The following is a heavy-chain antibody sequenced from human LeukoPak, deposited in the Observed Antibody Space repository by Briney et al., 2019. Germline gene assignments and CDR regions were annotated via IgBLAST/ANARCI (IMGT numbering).Heavy chain of an antibody. D-gene: IGHD3-22*01. CDR2: IKQDGSEK. CDR3: ARDHYYGSSGYPPFDY. J-gene: IGHJ4*02. CDR1: GFTFSSYW. Sequence: PGGSLRLSCAASGFTFSSYWMSWVRQAPGKGLEWVANIKQDGSEKYYVDSVKGRFTISRDNAKNSLYLQMNSLRAEDTAVYYCARDHYYGSSGYPPFDYWGQGTLVTVSS. V-gene: IGHV3-7*01.